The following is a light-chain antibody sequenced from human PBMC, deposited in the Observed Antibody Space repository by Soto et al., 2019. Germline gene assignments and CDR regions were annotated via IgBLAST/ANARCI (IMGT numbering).Light chain of an antibody. Sequence: DIQMTQSPSSLSASVGDRVTITCRASQSISSYLNWYQQKPGKAPKVLIYAASSLQSGVPSRFSGIGSGTDFTLSISSLQPEDFATYYCQQIYSGPLTFGGGTKVEIK. CDR2: AAS. J-gene: IGKJ4*01. V-gene: IGKV1-39*01. CDR1: QSISSY. CDR3: QQIYSGPLT.